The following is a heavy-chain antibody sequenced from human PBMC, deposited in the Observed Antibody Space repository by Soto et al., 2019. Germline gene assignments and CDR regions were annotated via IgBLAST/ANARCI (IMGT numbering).Heavy chain of an antibody. J-gene: IGHJ6*02. CDR3: ARGFNSSWYRHYYYYGMDV. CDR2: ITYSGST. Sequence: PSETLSLTCTVSGGSISSSSYYWGWIRQPPGKGLEWIGSITYSGSTYYNPSLKSRVTISVDTSKNQFSLKLSSVTAADTAVYYCARGFNSSWYRHYYYYGMDVWGQGTTVTVSS. V-gene: IGHV4-39*07. D-gene: IGHD6-13*01. CDR1: GGSISSSSYY.